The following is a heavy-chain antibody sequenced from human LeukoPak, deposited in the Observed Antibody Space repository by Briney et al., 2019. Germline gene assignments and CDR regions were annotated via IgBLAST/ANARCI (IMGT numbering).Heavy chain of an antibody. Sequence: PSQTLSLTCTVSGGSISSGGYYWSWIRQPPGKGLEWIGYIYHSGSTYYNPSLKSRVTISVDRSKNQFSLKLSSVTAADTAVYYCARAQGGADWGVYVYWGQGTLVTVSS. CDR1: GGSISSGGYY. D-gene: IGHD7-27*01. CDR3: ARAQGGADWGVYVY. CDR2: IYHSGST. J-gene: IGHJ4*02. V-gene: IGHV4-30-2*01.